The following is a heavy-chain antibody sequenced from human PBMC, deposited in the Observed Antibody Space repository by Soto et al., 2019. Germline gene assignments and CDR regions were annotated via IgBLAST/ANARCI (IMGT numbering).Heavy chain of an antibody. V-gene: IGHV3-11*01. Sequence: GGSLRLSCAASGFTFSDYYMSWIRQAPGKGLEWVSYISSSGSTIYYADSVKGRFTISRDNAKNTLYLQMNSLRDEDTAVYHCVKGYWKGDVWGQGTTVTVSS. CDR3: VKGYWKGDV. J-gene: IGHJ6*02. CDR1: GFTFSDYY. D-gene: IGHD1-1*01. CDR2: ISSSGSTI.